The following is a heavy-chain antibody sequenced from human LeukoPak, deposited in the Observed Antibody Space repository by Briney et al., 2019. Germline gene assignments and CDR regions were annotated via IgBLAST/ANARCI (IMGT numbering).Heavy chain of an antibody. J-gene: IGHJ4*02. D-gene: IGHD3-10*01. Sequence: SETLSLTCSVSSGSISSYYWSWIRQPPGKGLEWIGYIYNNGTTNYNPSLKSRVTISVDTPKNQFSLKLSSVTAADTAMYYCARYFSGLDYWGQGTLVTVSS. CDR2: IYNNGTT. CDR1: SGSISSYY. V-gene: IGHV4-59*01. CDR3: ARYFSGLDY.